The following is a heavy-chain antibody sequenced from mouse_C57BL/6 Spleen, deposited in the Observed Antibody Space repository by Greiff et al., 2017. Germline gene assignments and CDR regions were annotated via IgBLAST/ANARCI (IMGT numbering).Heavy chain of an antibody. CDR2: IYPGSGST. J-gene: IGHJ4*01. V-gene: IGHV1-55*01. CDR3: ARGDSNRYYYAMDY. D-gene: IGHD2-5*01. Sequence: VQLQQSGAELVKPGASVKMSCKASGYTFTSYWITWVKQRPGQGLEWVGDIYPGSGSTNYNEKFKSNATLTVDTSSSTAYMQLSSLTSEDSAVYYCARGDSNRYYYAMDYWGQGTSVTVSS. CDR1: GYTFTSYW.